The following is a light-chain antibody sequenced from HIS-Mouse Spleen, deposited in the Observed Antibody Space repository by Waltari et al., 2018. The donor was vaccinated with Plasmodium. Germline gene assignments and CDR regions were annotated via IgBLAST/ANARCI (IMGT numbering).Light chain of an antibody. CDR2: EDS. J-gene: IGLJ3*02. CDR3: YSTDSSGNHRV. Sequence: SSELTQPPSVSVSPGQTARITCPGDALPKKYAYWYQQKSGKAPVLVIYEDSKRPSGIPERFSGSSSGTMATLTISGAQVEDEADYYCYSTDSSGNHRVFGGGTKLTVL. V-gene: IGLV3-10*01. CDR1: ALPKKY.